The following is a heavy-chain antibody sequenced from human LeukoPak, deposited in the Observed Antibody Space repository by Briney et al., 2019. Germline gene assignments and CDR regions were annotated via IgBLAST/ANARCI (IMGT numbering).Heavy chain of an antibody. D-gene: IGHD1-26*01. V-gene: IGHV1-69*13. J-gene: IGHJ4*02. CDR1: GGTFSSYA. CDR2: IIPIFGTA. Sequence: ASVKVSCKASGGTFSSYAISWVRQAPGQGLEWMGGIIPIFGTANYAQKFQGRVTITADESTSTAYMELSSLRSEDTAVYYCARYAKIVGATEGYYFDYWGQGTLVTVSS. CDR3: ARYAKIVGATEGYYFDY.